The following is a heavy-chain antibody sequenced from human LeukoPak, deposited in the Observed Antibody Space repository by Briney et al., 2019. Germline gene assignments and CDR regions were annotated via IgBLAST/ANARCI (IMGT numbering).Heavy chain of an antibody. D-gene: IGHD3-10*01. V-gene: IGHV3-23*01. CDR1: GFTLSSYA. J-gene: IGHJ4*02. Sequence: GGSLRLSCAASGFTLSSYAMSWVRQAPGKGLEWVSAISDSGNTYHADSVKGRFTISRDSSKNTLFLQMNSLRAEDTAVYYCAQTGGSGTYDFDYWGQGTLVTVSS. CDR3: AQTGGSGTYDFDY. CDR2: ISDSGNT.